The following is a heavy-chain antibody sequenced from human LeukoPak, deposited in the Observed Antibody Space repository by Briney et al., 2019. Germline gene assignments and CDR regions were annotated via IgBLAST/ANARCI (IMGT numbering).Heavy chain of an antibody. CDR2: ITGSADDT. D-gene: IGHD3-10*01. V-gene: IGHV3-23*01. Sequence: QAGGSLRLSCATSGLSFSNYVMSWVRQAPGEGLEWVSAITGSADDTYYADSVKGRFTISRDNSKNTLYLQMNSLRAEDTAVYYCAKASGASRPYYFDYWGQGTLVTVSS. CDR1: GLSFSNYV. CDR3: AKASGASRPYYFDY. J-gene: IGHJ4*02.